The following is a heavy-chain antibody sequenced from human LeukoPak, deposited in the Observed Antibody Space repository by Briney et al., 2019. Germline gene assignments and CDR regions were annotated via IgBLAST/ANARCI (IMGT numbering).Heavy chain of an antibody. V-gene: IGHV3-9*01. CDR3: AKGGYNPTTFDY. J-gene: IGHJ4*02. CDR2: ITWGRDNL. D-gene: IGHD5-24*01. CDR1: GFIDDYA. Sequence: PGGSLRLSCAVSGFIDDYAMHWVRQAPGKGLEWVSGITWGRDNLAYAASVKGRFTISRDNSKNTLYLQMDSLRVDDTAIYYCAKGGYNPTTFDYWGLGTLVTVSS.